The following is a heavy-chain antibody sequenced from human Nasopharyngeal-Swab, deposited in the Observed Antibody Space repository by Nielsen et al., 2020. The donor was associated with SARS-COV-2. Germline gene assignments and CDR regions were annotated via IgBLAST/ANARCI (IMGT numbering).Heavy chain of an antibody. CDR2: IWYDGSNK. CDR1: GFTFSSYG. J-gene: IGHJ6*02. CDR3: ARDLTATVTTNYYYGMDV. V-gene: IGHV3-33*01. Sequence: GGSLRLSCAASGFTFSSYGMHWVRQAPGKGLEWVAVIWYDGSNKYYADSVKGRFTISRDNSKNTLYLQMNSLRAEDTAVYYCARDLTATVTTNYYYGMDVWGQGTTVTVSS. D-gene: IGHD4-17*01.